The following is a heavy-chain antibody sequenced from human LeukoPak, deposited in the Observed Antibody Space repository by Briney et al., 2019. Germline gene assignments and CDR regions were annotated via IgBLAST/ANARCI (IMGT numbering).Heavy chain of an antibody. V-gene: IGHV1-8*03. D-gene: IGHD3-3*01. CDR1: GYTFTSFD. Sequence: ASVKVSCKASGYTFTSFDINWLRQATGQRLGWMGWMNPNSGNTGYAQKFQGRVTITRNTSVSTAYMELSSLRSEDMAVYYCARQGVVFPTDYYYMDVWGKGTTVTISS. CDR2: MNPNSGNT. J-gene: IGHJ6*03. CDR3: ARQGVVFPTDYYYMDV.